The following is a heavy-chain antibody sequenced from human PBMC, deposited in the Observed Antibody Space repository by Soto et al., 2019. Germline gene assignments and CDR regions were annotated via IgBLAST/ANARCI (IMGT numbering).Heavy chain of an antibody. CDR2: ISGSGGST. D-gene: IGHD2-2*01. V-gene: IGHV3-23*01. CDR1: GFTFSSYA. Sequence: GGSLRLSCAASGFTFSSYAMSWVRQAPGKGLEWVSAISGSGGSTYYADSGKGRFTISRDNCKNTLYLQMNSPRAEDTAVYYCARDARDIVVVPAAMPPAWGQGTLVTVSS. CDR3: ARDARDIVVVPAAMPPA. J-gene: IGHJ4*02.